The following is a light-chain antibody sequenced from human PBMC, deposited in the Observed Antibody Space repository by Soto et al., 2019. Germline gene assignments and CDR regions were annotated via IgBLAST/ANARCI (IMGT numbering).Light chain of an antibody. J-gene: IGKJ5*01. CDR3: QQYGSSPPIT. V-gene: IGKV3-20*01. CDR1: QIVISSY. CDR2: GAS. Sequence: EIVITHSPDTLSLSPGDRATLSCRASQIVISSYLAWYQQKPGQAPRLLIYGASSRATGIPDRFSGSGSGTDFTLTISRLEPEDFAVYYCQQYGSSPPITFGQGTRLEIK.